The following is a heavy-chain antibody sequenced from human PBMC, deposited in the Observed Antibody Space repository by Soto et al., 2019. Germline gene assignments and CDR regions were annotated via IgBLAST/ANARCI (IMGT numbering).Heavy chain of an antibody. Sequence: EVQLVESGGGLVKPGGSLRFSCVAAGFTFTNAWMSWVRQAPGKGLEWVGRIKSKTDGGTIDYAAPVKGRFTISRDDAENTLYLLMRSRKTDDTSVYFSTTEKVGVAAFDIWGQGTMVTVSS. CDR2: IKSKTDGGTI. J-gene: IGHJ3*02. V-gene: IGHV3-15*01. CDR1: GFTFTNAW. D-gene: IGHD1-26*01. CDR3: TTEKVGVAAFDI.